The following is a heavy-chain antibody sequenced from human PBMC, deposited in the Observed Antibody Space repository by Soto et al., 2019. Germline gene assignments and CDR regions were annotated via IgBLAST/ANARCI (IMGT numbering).Heavy chain of an antibody. CDR3: TRHSGSPGYYGMDV. V-gene: IGHV3-23*01. J-gene: IGHJ6*02. CDR1: GFTFSSYA. D-gene: IGHD1-26*01. Sequence: GGSLRLSCAASGFTFSSYAMSWVRQAPGKGLEWISAISGSGGSTYYADSVKGRFTISRDNSKNTLYLQMNSLRAEDTAVYYCTRHSGSPGYYGMDVWGQGTTVTSP. CDR2: ISGSGGST.